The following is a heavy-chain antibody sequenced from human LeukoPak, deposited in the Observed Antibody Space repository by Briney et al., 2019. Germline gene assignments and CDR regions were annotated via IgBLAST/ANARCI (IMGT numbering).Heavy chain of an antibody. V-gene: IGHV5-51*01. CDR3: AGHCSSTSCYNEGRGDWFDP. Sequence: GESLKISCKGSGYSFTSYWIGWVRQMPGKGLEWMGIIYPGDSDTRYSPSFQGQVTISADKSISTAYLQWSSLKASDTAMYYYAGHCSSTSCYNEGRGDWFDPWGQGTLVTVSS. J-gene: IGHJ5*02. CDR1: GYSFTSYW. D-gene: IGHD2-2*01. CDR2: IYPGDSDT.